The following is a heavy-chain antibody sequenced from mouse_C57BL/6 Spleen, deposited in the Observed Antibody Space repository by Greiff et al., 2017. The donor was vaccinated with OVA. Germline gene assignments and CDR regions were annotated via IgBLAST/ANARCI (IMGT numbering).Heavy chain of an antibody. Sequence: QVQLQQPGAELVMPGASVKLSCKASGYTFTSYWMHWVKQRPGQGLEWLGEIDPSDSYTNYNQKFKGKSTLTVDKSSISSYMQLSSLTSDDSAVYDCARVELYAMDYWGQGTSVTVSS. V-gene: IGHV1-69*01. CDR3: ARVELYAMDY. CDR2: IDPSDSYT. J-gene: IGHJ4*01. CDR1: GYTFTSYW. D-gene: IGHD4-1*01.